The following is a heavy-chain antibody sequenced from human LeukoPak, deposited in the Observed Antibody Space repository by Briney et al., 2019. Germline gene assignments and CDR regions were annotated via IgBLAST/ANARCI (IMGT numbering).Heavy chain of an antibody. CDR3: ARVRGVIIYPRHYYFDY. V-gene: IGHV1-2*06. CDR2: INPNSGGT. J-gene: IGHJ4*02. Sequence: GASVKVSCKASGYTFTSYYMHWVRQAPGQGLEWMGRINPNSGGTNYAQKFQGRVTMTRDTSISTAYMELSRLRSDDTAVYYCARVRGVIIYPRHYYFDYWGQGTLVTVSS. D-gene: IGHD3-10*01. CDR1: GYTFTSYY.